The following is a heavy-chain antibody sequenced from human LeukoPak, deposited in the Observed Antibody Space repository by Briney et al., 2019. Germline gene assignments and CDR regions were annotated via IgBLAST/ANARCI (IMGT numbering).Heavy chain of an antibody. J-gene: IGHJ4*02. D-gene: IGHD6-6*01. Sequence: GESLKISCKGSGYIFTSYWIGWVRQMPGKGLEWMGIIYPGDSDTRYSPSFQGHVTISANKSISTAYLQWSSLKASDTAMYYCARRYSSSDAVDYWGQGTLVAVSS. CDR3: ARRYSSSDAVDY. V-gene: IGHV5-51*01. CDR2: IYPGDSDT. CDR1: GYIFTSYW.